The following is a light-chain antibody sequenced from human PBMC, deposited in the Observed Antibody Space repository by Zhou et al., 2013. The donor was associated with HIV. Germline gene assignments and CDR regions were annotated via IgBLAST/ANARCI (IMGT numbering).Light chain of an antibody. V-gene: IGKV3-15*01. CDR2: GPS. Sequence: EIVLTQSPGTLSLSPGERATLSCRASQSVTSSFVVWYQQRPGQAPRPLIYGPSIRATGVPARFSGSGSGREFTLTISGLQSEDFALYFCQQYDTWPSFGQGTKLQIK. CDR1: QSVTSS. J-gene: IGKJ2*01. CDR3: QQYDTWPS.